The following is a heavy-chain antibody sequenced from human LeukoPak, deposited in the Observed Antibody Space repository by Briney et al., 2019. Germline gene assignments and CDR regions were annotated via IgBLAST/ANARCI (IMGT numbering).Heavy chain of an antibody. J-gene: IGHJ4*02. Sequence: SVKVSCKASGGTFSSYAISWVRQAPGQGLEWMGRIIPIFGTANYAQKFQGRVTIITDESTSTAYMELSSLRSEDTAVYYCARNNGYYFDYWGQGTLVTVSS. V-gene: IGHV1-69*05. CDR2: IIPIFGTA. CDR3: ARNNGYYFDY. CDR1: GGTFSSYA. D-gene: IGHD1/OR15-1a*01.